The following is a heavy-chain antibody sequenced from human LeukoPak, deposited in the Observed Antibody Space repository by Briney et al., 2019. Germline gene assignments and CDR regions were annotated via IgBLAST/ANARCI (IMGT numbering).Heavy chain of an antibody. V-gene: IGHV4-59*08. CDR3: ARRAINSVMFDY. D-gene: IGHD3-16*01. CDR2: IHYSGST. Sequence: PSETLSLTCTVSGGSISSYYWNWIRQPPGKGLEWIGYIHYSGSTNYNPSLRSRVTISVDTSKNQFSLKLSSATAADTAVYFCARRAINSVMFDYWGQGALVTVSS. CDR1: GGSISSYY. J-gene: IGHJ4*02.